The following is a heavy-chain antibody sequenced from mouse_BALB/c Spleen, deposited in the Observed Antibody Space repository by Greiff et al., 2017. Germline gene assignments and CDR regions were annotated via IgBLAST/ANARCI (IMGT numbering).Heavy chain of an antibody. J-gene: IGHJ1*01. D-gene: IGHD2-14*01. CDR2: ISSGSSTI. V-gene: IGHV5-17*02. CDR1: GFTFSSFG. Sequence: EVKLMESGGGLVQPGGSRKLSCAASGFTFSSFGMHWVRQAPEKGLEWVAYISSGSSTIYYADTVKGRFTISRDNPKNTLFLQMTSLRSEDTAMYYCARSAYYRYDVWYFDVWGAGTTVTVSS. CDR3: ARSAYYRYDVWYFDV.